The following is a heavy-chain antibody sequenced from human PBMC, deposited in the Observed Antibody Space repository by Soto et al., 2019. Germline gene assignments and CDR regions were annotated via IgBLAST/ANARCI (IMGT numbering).Heavy chain of an antibody. CDR2: INHSGST. J-gene: IGHJ4*02. CDR1: GGSFSGYY. V-gene: IGHV4-34*01. Sequence: SETLSLTCAVYGGSFSGYYWSWIRQPPGKGLEWIGEINHSGSTNYNPSLKSRVTISVDTSKNQFSLKLSSVTAADTAVYYCARGHPPWRLHLGELPLYYFDYWGQGTLVTVSS. CDR3: ARGHPPWRLHLGELPLYYFDY. D-gene: IGHD3-16*01.